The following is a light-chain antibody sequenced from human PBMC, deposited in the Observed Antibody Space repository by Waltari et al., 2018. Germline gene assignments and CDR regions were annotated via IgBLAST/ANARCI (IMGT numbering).Light chain of an antibody. CDR1: QSISNY. V-gene: IGKV1-39*01. CDR2: TAS. J-gene: IGKJ5*01. CDR3: QQSHSFPFT. Sequence: DIQMTQSPSSLSASVGDGVTITCQTSQSISNYLNWYQQKPGKAPNLLLYTASTLQSGIPSRFSSSGSGTYFTLTINNLQPEDFATYYRQQSHSFPFTFGQGTRVEI.